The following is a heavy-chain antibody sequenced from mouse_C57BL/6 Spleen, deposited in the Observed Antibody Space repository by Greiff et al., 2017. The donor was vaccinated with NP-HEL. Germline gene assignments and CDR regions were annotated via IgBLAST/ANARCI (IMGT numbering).Heavy chain of an antibody. D-gene: IGHD1-1*01. V-gene: IGHV1-15*01. CDR2: IDPETGGT. CDR3: TRRGVVATDWYFDV. CDR1: GYTFTDYE. Sequence: VQLVESGAELVRPGASVTLSCKASGYTFTDYEMHWVKQTPVHGLEWIGAIDPETGGTAYNQKFKGKAILTADKSSSTAYMELRSLTSEDSAVYYCTRRGVVATDWYFDVWGTGTTVTVSS. J-gene: IGHJ1*03.